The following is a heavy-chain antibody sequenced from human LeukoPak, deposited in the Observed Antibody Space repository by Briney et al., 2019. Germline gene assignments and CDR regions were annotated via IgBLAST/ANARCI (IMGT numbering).Heavy chain of an antibody. CDR3: ATPIVVVPAAQASFDY. V-gene: IGHV1-24*01. J-gene: IGHJ4*02. CDR2: FDPEDGET. Sequence: ASVKVSCKVSGYTLTELSMHWVRQAPGKGLEWMGGFDPEDGETIYAQEFQGRVTMTEDTSTDTAYMELSSLRSEDTAVYYCATPIVVVPAAQASFDYWGQGTLVTVSS. D-gene: IGHD2-2*01. CDR1: GYTLTELS.